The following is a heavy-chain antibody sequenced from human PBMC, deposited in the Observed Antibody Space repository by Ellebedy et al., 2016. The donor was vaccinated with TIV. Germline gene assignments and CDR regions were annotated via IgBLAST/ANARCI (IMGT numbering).Heavy chain of an antibody. CDR3: ATEMGDSDGDSAKY. Sequence: GESLKISXAASGFIFNNYAMYWVRQAPGKGLEWVALISYDGNSKYYAASVKGRFTTSRDNSKNTLYLQMDSLRTEDTGVYYCATEMGDSDGDSAKYWGQGTLVTVSS. J-gene: IGHJ4*02. D-gene: IGHD5-18*01. CDR2: ISYDGNSK. V-gene: IGHV3-30*04. CDR1: GFIFNNYA.